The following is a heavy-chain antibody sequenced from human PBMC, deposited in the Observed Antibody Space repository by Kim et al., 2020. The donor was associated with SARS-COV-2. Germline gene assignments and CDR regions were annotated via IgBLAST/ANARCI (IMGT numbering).Heavy chain of an antibody. CDR2: IYPGDSDT. CDR1: GYSFTSYW. CDR3: ARDSYSGSYSPTYGMDV. D-gene: IGHD1-26*01. V-gene: IGHV5-51*01. J-gene: IGHJ6*02. Sequence: GESLKISCKGSGYSFTSYWIGWVRQMPGKGLEWMGIIYPGDSDTRYSPSFQGQVTISADKSISTAYLQWSSLKASDTAMYYCARDSYSGSYSPTYGMDVWGQGTTVTVSS.